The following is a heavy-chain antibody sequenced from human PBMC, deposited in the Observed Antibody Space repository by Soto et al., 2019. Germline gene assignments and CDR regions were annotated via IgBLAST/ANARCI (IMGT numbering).Heavy chain of an antibody. V-gene: IGHV4-39*01. CDR2: IYSGGAT. Sequence: QLQLQESGPRLVKPSETLSLTCTVSGGYISGSISCWGWIRQPPVKGLEWIGSIYSGGATSYRPSLKTRVNLYVDTSKNQFSLNLTSATAADTAVYFCAGHAPYGGAPVDLWGQGALVTVSS. CDR1: GGYISGSISC. CDR3: AGHAPYGGAPVDL. D-gene: IGHD4-17*01. J-gene: IGHJ4*02.